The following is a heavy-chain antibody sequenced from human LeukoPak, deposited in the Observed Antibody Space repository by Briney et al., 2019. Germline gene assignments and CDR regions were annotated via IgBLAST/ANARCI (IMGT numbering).Heavy chain of an antibody. CDR3: ATNQWRYSNRWTNNFDY. CDR2: ISGSGGNT. V-gene: IGHV3-23*01. J-gene: IGHJ4*02. CDR1: GFTFSNYA. Sequence: SGGSLRLSCAASGFTFSNYAMSWVRQAPGKGLEWVSTISGSGGNTYYADSVKGRFTISRDNSKNTLYLQMNSLKAEDTAVYYCATNQWRYSNRWTNNFDYWGQGTLVTVSS. D-gene: IGHD6-13*01.